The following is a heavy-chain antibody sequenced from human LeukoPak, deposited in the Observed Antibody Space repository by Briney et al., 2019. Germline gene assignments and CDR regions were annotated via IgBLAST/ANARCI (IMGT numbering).Heavy chain of an antibody. V-gene: IGHV4-30-4*08. D-gene: IGHD3-22*01. CDR1: GGSVSSGSYY. CDR2: IYYSGST. J-gene: IGHJ3*02. Sequence: ASETLSLTCTVSGGSVSSGSYYWSWIRQPPGKGLEWIGYIYYSGSTYYNPSLKSRVTISVDTSKNQFSLKLSSVTAADTAVYYCARDATPHYYDSRPGAFDIWGQGTMVTVSS. CDR3: ARDATPHYYDSRPGAFDI.